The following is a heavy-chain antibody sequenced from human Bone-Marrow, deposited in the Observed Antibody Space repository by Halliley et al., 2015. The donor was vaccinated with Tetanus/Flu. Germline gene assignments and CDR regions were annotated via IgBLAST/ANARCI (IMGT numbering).Heavy chain of an antibody. V-gene: IGHV4-59*01. CDR1: GGSISSYY. D-gene: IGHD3-22*01. CDR3: ARRDYDSGGRYAYSQDP. Sequence: TLSLTCTVSGGSISSYYWSWIRQPPGKGLEWIGYIYYSGITKYNPSLKSRVTISVDTSNNHFSLRLSSVTAADTAVYYCARRDYDSGGRYAYSQDPWGQGNLVPVSS. CDR2: IYYSGIT. J-gene: IGHJ5*02.